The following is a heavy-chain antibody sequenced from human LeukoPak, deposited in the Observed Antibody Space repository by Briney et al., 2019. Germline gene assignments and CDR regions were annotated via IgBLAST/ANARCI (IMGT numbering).Heavy chain of an antibody. CDR1: GYTFTSYY. CDR2: INPRGGST. D-gene: IGHD1-26*01. V-gene: IGHV1-46*01. CDR3: ARGSELDYFDY. J-gene: IGHJ4*02. Sequence: ASAKVSCKASGYTFTSYYMHWVRLAPGQGLEWMGIINPRGGSTTYAQKFQGRVTMTRDTSTSTVYMDLSSLRSEDTAVFYCARGSELDYFDYWGQGTLVTVSS.